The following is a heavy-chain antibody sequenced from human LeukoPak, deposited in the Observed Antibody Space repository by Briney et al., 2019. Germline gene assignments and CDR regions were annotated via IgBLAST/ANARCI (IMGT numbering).Heavy chain of an antibody. CDR1: GGTFSSYA. J-gene: IGHJ6*02. CDR2: IIPIFGTA. D-gene: IGHD4-23*01. V-gene: IGHV1-69*13. CDR3: ARAWTTVVTGWVHYYGMDV. Sequence: SVKVSCKASGGTFSSYAISWVRQAPGQGLEWIGGIIPIFGTAKYAQKFQGRVTITADESTSTAYMELNRLRSEDTAVYYCARAWTTVVTGWVHYYGMDVWGQGTTVTVSS.